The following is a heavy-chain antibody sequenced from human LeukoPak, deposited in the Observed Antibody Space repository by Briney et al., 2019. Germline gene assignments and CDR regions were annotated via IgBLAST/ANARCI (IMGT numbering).Heavy chain of an antibody. V-gene: IGHV3-53*01. J-gene: IGHJ3*01. CDR1: GLTVSTTS. CDR2: ILDDGRI. CDR3: GSYRRAYDV. Sequence: GGSLRLSCAASGLTVSTTSMTWVRQAPGKGLEWVSDILDDGRIYYADSVKGRFTISRDHSQNKVNLQMDNLRAEDAAIYYCGSYRRAYDVWGQGTVVTVAS. D-gene: IGHD1-26*01.